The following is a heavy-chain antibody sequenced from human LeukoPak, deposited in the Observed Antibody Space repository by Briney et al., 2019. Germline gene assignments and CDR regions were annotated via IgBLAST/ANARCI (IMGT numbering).Heavy chain of an antibody. CDR3: ARSHSSWYFFDY. CDR1: GYTFTSYY. J-gene: IGHJ4*02. CDR2: IDPRGGTT. D-gene: IGHD6-13*01. Sequence: ALVKVSCRASGYTFTSYYMHWVRQAPGQGLECMGIIDPRGGTTTYAQKFQGRVTMTRDTSTSTVYMELSGLRSEDTALYYCARSHSSWYFFDYWGQGTLVTVSS. V-gene: IGHV1-46*01.